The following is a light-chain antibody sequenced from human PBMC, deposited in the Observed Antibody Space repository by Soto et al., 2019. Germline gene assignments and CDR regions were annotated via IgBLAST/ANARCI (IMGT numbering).Light chain of an antibody. V-gene: IGLV1-44*01. CDR2: SDG. CDR1: SSNVGSYF. CDR3: AAWDVSLNGYV. Sequence: QSVLTQPPSASGAPGQRVTISCSGSSSNVGSYFVNWYLHIPGAAPKLLIYSDGRRPSGVPDRFSGSKSGPSASLAISGLQSEDEAYYYCAAWDVSLNGYVFGTGPKVTVL. J-gene: IGLJ1*01.